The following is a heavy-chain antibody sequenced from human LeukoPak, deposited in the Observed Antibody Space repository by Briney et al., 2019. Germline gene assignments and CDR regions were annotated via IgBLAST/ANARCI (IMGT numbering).Heavy chain of an antibody. J-gene: IGHJ3*02. CDR2: IIPIFGTA. CDR1: GGTFSSYA. V-gene: IGHV1-69*06. CDR3: ARVYCTNGVCYPKPNDAFDI. Sequence: SVKVSCKASGGTFSSYAISWVRQAPGQGLEWMGGIIPIFGTANYAQKFQGRVTITADKSTSTAYMELSSLRSEDTAVYYCARVYCTNGVCYPKPNDAFDIWGQGTMVTVSS. D-gene: IGHD2-8*01.